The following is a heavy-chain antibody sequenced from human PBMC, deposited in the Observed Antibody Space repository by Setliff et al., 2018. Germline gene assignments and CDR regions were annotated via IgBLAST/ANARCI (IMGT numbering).Heavy chain of an antibody. V-gene: IGHV2-5*01. D-gene: IGHD3-3*01. CDR2: IYWNDDT. J-gene: IGHJ4*02. Sequence: SGPTLVNPTQTLTLTCTFSGFSLKISGVGVAWIRQPPGKGLEWLALIYWNDDTRYSRSLKSRLTITKDTSKNQVVLTMTNMDPVDTATYYCARCITIFGVVIPNAFDYWGQGTLVTVSS. CDR1: GFSLKISGVG. CDR3: ARCITIFGVVIPNAFDY.